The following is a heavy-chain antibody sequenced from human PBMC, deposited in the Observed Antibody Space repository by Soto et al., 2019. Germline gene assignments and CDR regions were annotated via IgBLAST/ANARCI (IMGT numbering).Heavy chain of an antibody. CDR3: ARVSSGSYYGYYYYGMDV. J-gene: IGHJ6*02. CDR2: ISAYNGNT. Sequence: QVQLVQSGAEVKKPGASVKVSCKASGYTFTSYGISWVRQAPGQGLEWMGWISAYNGNTNYAHKLQGRVTMTTDTSTSTAYMELSSLRSDATALYYCARVSSGSYYGYYYYGMDVWGQGTTVTVSS. D-gene: IGHD1-26*01. V-gene: IGHV1-18*01. CDR1: GYTFTSYG.